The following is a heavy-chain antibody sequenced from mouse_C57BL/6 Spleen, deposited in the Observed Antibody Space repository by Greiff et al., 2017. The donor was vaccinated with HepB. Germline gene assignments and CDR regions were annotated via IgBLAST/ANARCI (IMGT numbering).Heavy chain of an antibody. CDR3: ARSAAQAMDY. V-gene: IGHV1-50*01. D-gene: IGHD3-2*02. CDR2: IDPSDSYT. Sequence: QVQLQQSGAELVKPGASVKLSCKASGYTFTSYWMQWVKQRPGQGLEWIGEIDPSDSYTNYNQKFKGKATLTVDTSSSTAYMQLSSLTSEDSAVYYCARSAAQAMDYWGQGTSVTVSS. CDR1: GYTFTSYW. J-gene: IGHJ4*01.